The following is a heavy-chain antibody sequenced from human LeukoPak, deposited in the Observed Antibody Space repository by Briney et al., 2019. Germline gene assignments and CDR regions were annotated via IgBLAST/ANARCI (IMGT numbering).Heavy chain of an antibody. CDR1: DFAFSTYG. CDR3: AKDLDRSSNWSLFDY. D-gene: IGHD6-13*01. Sequence: GGSLRLSCAASDFAFSTYGMHWVRQAQGKGLEWVTFISYDGSNKYFADSVKGRFTVSRDNSKNTLYLQMNSLRTEDTAAYYCAKDLDRSSNWSLFDYWGQGTLVTVSS. J-gene: IGHJ4*02. V-gene: IGHV3-30*02. CDR2: ISYDGSNK.